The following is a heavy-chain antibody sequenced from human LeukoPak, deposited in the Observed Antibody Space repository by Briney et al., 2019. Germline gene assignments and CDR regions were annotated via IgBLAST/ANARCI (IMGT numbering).Heavy chain of an antibody. CDR3: AREYYDFWSGRYYYYYGMDV. J-gene: IGHJ6*02. D-gene: IGHD3-3*01. CDR1: GFTFSSYS. Sequence: PGGSLRLSCAASGFTFSSYSMNWVRQAPGKGLEWVSSISSSSSYIYYADSVKGRFTISRDNAKNSLYLQMNSLRAEDTAVYYCAREYYDFWSGRYYYYYGMDVWGQGTTVTVSS. CDR2: ISSSSSYI. V-gene: IGHV3-21*01.